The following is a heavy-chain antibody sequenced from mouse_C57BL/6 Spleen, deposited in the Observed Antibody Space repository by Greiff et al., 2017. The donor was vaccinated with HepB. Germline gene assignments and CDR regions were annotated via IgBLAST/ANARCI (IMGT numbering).Heavy chain of an antibody. CDR1: GYTFTDYE. D-gene: IGHD6-1*01. CDR2: IDPETGGT. V-gene: IGHV1-15*01. CDR3: TRSLPYYAMDY. J-gene: IGHJ4*01. Sequence: VQLQQSGAELVRPGASVTLSCKASGYTFTDYEMHWVKQTPVHGLEWIGAIDPETGGTAYNQKFKGKAILTADKSSSTAYMELRSLTSEDSAVYYCTRSLPYYAMDYWGQGTSVTVSS.